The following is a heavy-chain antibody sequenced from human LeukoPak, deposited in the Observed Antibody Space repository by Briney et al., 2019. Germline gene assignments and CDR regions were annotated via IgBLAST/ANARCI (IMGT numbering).Heavy chain of an antibody. J-gene: IGHJ4*02. CDR2: IIPIFGTA. CDR1: GGTFSSYV. D-gene: IGHD2-15*01. Sequence: ASVKVSCKASGGTFSSYVISWVRQAPGQGLEWMGGIIPIFGTANYAQKFQGRVTITADESTSTAYMELSSLRSEDTAVYYCASRLERYCSGGSCYPGDYWGQGTLVTVSS. V-gene: IGHV1-69*13. CDR3: ASRLERYCSGGSCYPGDY.